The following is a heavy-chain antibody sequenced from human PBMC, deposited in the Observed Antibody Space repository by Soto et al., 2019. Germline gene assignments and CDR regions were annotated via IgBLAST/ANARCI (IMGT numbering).Heavy chain of an antibody. V-gene: IGHV4-31*03. J-gene: IGHJ4*02. CDR3: ERKDYGDYVFDY. CDR1: GGSISGGGYY. D-gene: IGHD4-17*01. CDR2: IYYSGST. Sequence: SVTLSLRCTVSGGSISGGGYYWSWIRQHPGKGLEWIGYIYYSGSTYYNPSLKSRVTISVDTSKNQFSLKLSSVTAADTAVYYCERKDYGDYVFDYWGQGTPVTVSS.